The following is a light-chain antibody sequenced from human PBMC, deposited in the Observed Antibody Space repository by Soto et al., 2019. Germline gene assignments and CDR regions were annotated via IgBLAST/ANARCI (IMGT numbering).Light chain of an antibody. V-gene: IGKV3-20*01. CDR1: QSVSSSY. CDR3: QQYGSSPWT. CDR2: GAS. Sequence: ETVLTQSPGTLSLSPGERATLSCRASQSVSSSYLAWYKQKPGQAPRVXIYGASSRATGIPDRFSGSGSGTEFTLTLSRLEPEDFEVYYCQQYGSSPWTFGQGTKVDIK. J-gene: IGKJ1*01.